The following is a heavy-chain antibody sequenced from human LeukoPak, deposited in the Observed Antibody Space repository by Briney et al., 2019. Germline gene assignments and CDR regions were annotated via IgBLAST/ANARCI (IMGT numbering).Heavy chain of an antibody. D-gene: IGHD3-22*01. CDR3: ARISSDSISYYDH. J-gene: IGHJ4*02. CDR2: INSEGSTI. V-gene: IGHV3-74*01. Sequence: TGGSLRLSCAGSGITFSTYWMHWVRQAPGKGLVWVSRINSEGSTISYADSVKGQFTISRDNAKNTLFLQMNSLRAEDTAVYYCARISSDSISYYDHWGQGTLVTVSS. CDR1: GITFSTYW.